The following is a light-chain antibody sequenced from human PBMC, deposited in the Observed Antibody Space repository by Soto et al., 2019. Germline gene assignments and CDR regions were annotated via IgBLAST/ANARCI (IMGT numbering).Light chain of an antibody. CDR3: SSYAGSNNPYV. J-gene: IGLJ1*01. Sequence: QSVLTQPASVFGSPGQSITISCTGTSSDVGGYNFVSWYQQHPGKAPKLMIYEVSKRPSGVPDRFSGSKSGNTASLTVSGLQAEDEADYYCSSYAGSNNPYVFGTGIKVTVL. CDR1: SSDVGGYNF. CDR2: EVS. V-gene: IGLV2-8*01.